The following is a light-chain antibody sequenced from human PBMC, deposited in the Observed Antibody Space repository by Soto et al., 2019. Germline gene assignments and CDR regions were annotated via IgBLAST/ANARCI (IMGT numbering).Light chain of an antibody. CDR1: QTISSW. CDR2: KAS. Sequence: DIQMTQSPSTLSGSVGDRVTITCRASQTISSWLAWYQQKPGKAPKLLIYKASTLKSGVPSRFSSSGSGTEFTLTISSLQPDDFATYYCQHYKSYSEGFGQGTKVDIK. V-gene: IGKV1-5*03. CDR3: QHYKSYSEG. J-gene: IGKJ1*01.